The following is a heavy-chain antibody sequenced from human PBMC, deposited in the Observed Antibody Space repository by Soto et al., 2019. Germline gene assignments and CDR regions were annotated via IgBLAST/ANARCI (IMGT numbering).Heavy chain of an antibody. V-gene: IGHV4-30-2*01. D-gene: IGHD3-22*01. J-gene: IGHJ4*02. CDR3: ARAVYDPSGYYYFFDY. Sequence: PSETLSLTCAVSGGYISSGGYSWSWIRQPPGKGLEWIGYIYQSGSTYYNPSLKSRVTISVDGSKNQFSLELGSVTAADTAVYYCARAVYDPSGYYYFFDYWGQGTLVTVSS. CDR2: IYQSGST. CDR1: GGYISSGGYS.